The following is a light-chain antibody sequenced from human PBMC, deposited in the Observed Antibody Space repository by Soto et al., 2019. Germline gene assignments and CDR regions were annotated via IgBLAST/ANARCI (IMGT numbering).Light chain of an antibody. CDR2: DVT. CDR3: CLYIGATTYV. J-gene: IGLJ1*01. CDR1: SSDVGSYHY. V-gene: IGLV2-11*01. Sequence: QSALTQPRSVSGSPGQSVTISCTGASSDVGSYHYVSWYQHHPGKAPKLMIYDVTKRPSGVPYRFSGSKSGDTASLTISGLQTEDEADYYCCLYIGATTYVFGTGTKVTVL.